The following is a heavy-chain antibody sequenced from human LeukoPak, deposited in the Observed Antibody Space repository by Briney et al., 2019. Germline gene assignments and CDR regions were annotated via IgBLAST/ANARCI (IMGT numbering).Heavy chain of an antibody. V-gene: IGHV2-5*01. CDR1: GLSLSTSGVG. CDR2: IYWNDNK. Sequence: SGPTLVNPTQTLTLTCTFSGLSLSTSGVGVGWIRQPPGKALEWLALIYWNDNKLYSPSLKSRLTITKDTSNNQVVLTMTNMDPVDTATYYCAHYGDYRFLYYFDYWGQGTLVTASP. CDR3: AHYGDYRFLYYFDY. D-gene: IGHD4-17*01. J-gene: IGHJ4*02.